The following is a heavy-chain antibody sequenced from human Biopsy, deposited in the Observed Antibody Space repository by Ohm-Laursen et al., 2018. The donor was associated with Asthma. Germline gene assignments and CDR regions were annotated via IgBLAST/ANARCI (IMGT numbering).Heavy chain of an antibody. CDR3: ARTYYDFLAGQVNDAFAL. Sequence: SVKVSCKASGYTFIHFAIHWVRQAPGQRLEWMGWINAGDGNTKYSQKFQGRVTIARDTSASTAYMDLRSLRSEDTAMYYCARTYYDFLAGQVNDAFALWGQGTMVTVSS. D-gene: IGHD3-9*01. J-gene: IGHJ3*01. CDR1: GYTFIHFA. CDR2: INAGDGNT. V-gene: IGHV1-3*01.